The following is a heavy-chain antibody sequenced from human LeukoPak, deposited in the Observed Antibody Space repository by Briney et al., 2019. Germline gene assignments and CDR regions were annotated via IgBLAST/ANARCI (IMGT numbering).Heavy chain of an antibody. D-gene: IGHD4-17*01. CDR2: IYSGGTT. CDR3: VHGDFVRTVNYFDH. Sequence: GGSLRLSCAASGFSVSNSYMSWVRQAPGKGLEWVSVIYSGGTTYYADSVKGRFTISRDNSKNSLFLQMTSLRAEDTALYYCVHGDFVRTVNYFDHWGQGTLVTVSS. V-gene: IGHV3-66*01. J-gene: IGHJ4*02. CDR1: GFSVSNSY.